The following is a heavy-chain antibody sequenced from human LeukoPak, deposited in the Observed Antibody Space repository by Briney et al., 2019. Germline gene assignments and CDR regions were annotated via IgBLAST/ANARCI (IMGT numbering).Heavy chain of an antibody. D-gene: IGHD6-13*01. CDR1: GYSFTSYW. CDR3: ARQGGSSSWYYFDY. J-gene: IGHJ4*02. Sequence: ESLKISCKGSGYSFTSYWIGWVRQMPGKGLEGMVIIYPGDSDTRDSPSFQGQVTISAEKSISTAYLQWSSLKASDTAMYYCARQGGSSSWYYFDYWGQGTLVTASS. V-gene: IGHV5-51*01. CDR2: IYPGDSDT.